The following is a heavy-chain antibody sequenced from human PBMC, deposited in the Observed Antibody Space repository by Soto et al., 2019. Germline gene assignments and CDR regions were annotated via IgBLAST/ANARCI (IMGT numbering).Heavy chain of an antibody. Sequence: GASVKVSCKASGGTFSSYAISWVRQAPGQGLEWMGGIIPIFGTANYAQKFQGRVTITADESTSTAYMELSSLRSEDTAVYYCARGGIAAADPSYYFDYGGQGTLVTSPQ. D-gene: IGHD6-13*01. V-gene: IGHV1-69*13. CDR1: GGTFSSYA. CDR2: IIPIFGTA. CDR3: ARGGIAAADPSYYFDY. J-gene: IGHJ4*02.